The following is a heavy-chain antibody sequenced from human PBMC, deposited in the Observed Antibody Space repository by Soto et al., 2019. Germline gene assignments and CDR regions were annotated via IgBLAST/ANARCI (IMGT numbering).Heavy chain of an antibody. Sequence: EVQLVETGGGLIQPGGSLSLSCAASGLAVTSNYMSWVRQAPGKGLEWVSIVYSSGTTYYADSVKGRFTFSRDKSKNTIYLQMRNLIAEDTAVYYCARVDTYDYYYSMDVWGQGTTVTVSS. CDR1: GLAVTSNY. CDR3: ARVDTYDYYYSMDV. V-gene: IGHV3-53*02. D-gene: IGHD5-18*01. J-gene: IGHJ6*02. CDR2: VYSSGTT.